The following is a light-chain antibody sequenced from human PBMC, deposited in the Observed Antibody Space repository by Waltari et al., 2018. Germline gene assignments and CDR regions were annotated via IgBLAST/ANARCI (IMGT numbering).Light chain of an antibody. J-gene: IGKJ1*01. CDR3: QKNEGLPAT. CDR2: ASS. Sequence: EVVSAQTPALLFCSRGEQAPFSCRASQSIGKYLIWYQQKPGQAPRLLIYASSIRATGIPERFSGSGSGTDFSLTISSLEPEDFAMYYCQKNEGLPATFGRGTKVEIK. CDR1: QSIGKY. V-gene: IGKV3-20*01.